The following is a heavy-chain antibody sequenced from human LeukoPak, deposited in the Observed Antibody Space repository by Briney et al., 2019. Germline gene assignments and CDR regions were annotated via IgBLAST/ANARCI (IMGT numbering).Heavy chain of an antibody. CDR2: IYTSGST. Sequence: SSETLSLTCTVSGGSIGSYYWSWIRQPAGKGLEWIGRIYTSGSTNYNPSLKSRVTISVDTSKNQFSLKLSSVTAADTAVYYCALYSGSYQFDYWGQGTLVTVSS. D-gene: IGHD1-26*01. J-gene: IGHJ4*02. CDR1: GGSIGSYY. V-gene: IGHV4-4*07. CDR3: ALYSGSYQFDY.